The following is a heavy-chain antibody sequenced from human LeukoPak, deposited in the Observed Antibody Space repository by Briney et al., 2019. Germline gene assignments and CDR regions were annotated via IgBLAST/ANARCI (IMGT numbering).Heavy chain of an antibody. J-gene: IGHJ2*01. CDR1: GFTFRTYG. CDR2: INQDGSDK. Sequence: GGSLRLSCAASGFTFRTYGMHWVRQAPGKGLEWVANINQDGSDKYYVDSVKGRFTIVRDNAKNSLYLQMNSLRAEDTAVYYCARDGEPGASLVYWYFDLWGRGTLVTVSS. CDR3: ARDGEPGASLVYWYFDL. V-gene: IGHV3-7*04. D-gene: IGHD1-14*01.